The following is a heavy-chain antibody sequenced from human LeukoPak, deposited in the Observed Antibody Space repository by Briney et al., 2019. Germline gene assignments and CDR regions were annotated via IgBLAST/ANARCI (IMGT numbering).Heavy chain of an antibody. CDR3: AKDRQQLANLDY. CDR2: ISGSGGST. CDR1: GFTFSTYG. D-gene: IGHD6-13*01. J-gene: IGHJ4*02. V-gene: IGHV3-23*01. Sequence: PGGSLRLSCAASGFTFSTYGMSWVRQPPGKGLEWVSGISGSGGSTYYAGSVKGRFTISRDNSENTLYLQMNRLRAEDTARYYCAKDRQQLANLDYWGQGTLVTVSS.